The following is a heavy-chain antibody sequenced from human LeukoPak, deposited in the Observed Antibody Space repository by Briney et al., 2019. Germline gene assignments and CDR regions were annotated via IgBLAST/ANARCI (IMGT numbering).Heavy chain of an antibody. V-gene: IGHV4-59*01. CDR1: GGSISSYY. Sequence: PSETLSLTCTVSGGSISSYYWSWIRQPPGKGLEWIGYIYYSGSTNYNPSLKSRVTISVDTSKNQFSLKLSPVTAADTAVYYCARGEGAKQSRGVAAGKWGQGTLVTVSS. CDR2: IYYSGST. CDR3: ARGEGAKQSRGVAAGK. D-gene: IGHD2-15*01. J-gene: IGHJ4*02.